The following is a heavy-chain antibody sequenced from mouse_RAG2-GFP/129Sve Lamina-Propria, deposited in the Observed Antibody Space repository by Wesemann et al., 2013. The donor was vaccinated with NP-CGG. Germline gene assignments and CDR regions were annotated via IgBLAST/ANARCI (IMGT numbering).Heavy chain of an antibody. V-gene: IGHV14-3*01. CDR1: GFNIKDDY. CDR2: IDPANGNT. Sequence: EVQLQQSGAELVRPGASVKLSCTASGFNIKDDYMHWVKQRPEQGLEWIGRIDPANGNTKYAPKFQDKATITADTSSNTAYLQLSSLTSEDTAVYYCASNGYWGQGTTLTVSS. J-gene: IGHJ2*01. CDR3: ASNGY.